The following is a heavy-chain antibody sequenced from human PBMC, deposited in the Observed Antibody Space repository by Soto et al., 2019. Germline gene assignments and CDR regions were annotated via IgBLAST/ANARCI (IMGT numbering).Heavy chain of an antibody. CDR2: ISHDGNSE. D-gene: IGHD2-21*01. CDR3: AKDRRGGDVTCSRCHGVDV. J-gene: IGHJ6*02. CDR1: GSGFSNYG. V-gene: IGHV3-30*18. Sequence: QVQLVESGGGVVQPGRSLRLSCVASGSGFSNYGMNWFRQAPGKGLEWVAIISHDGNSEYYADSVKGRFTISRDNSKNTLYLQMTSLRADDTAEYYCAKDRRGGDVTCSRCHGVDVWGQGTTVSVSS.